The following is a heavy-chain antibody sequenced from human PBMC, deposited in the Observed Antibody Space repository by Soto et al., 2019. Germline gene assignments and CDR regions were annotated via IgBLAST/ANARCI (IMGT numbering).Heavy chain of an antibody. CDR1: GFSLSNARMG. Sequence: ESGPTLVNPTATLTLTCTVSGFSLSNARMGVSWIRQPPGKALEWLAHIFSNDENSYSTSLKSRLTISKDTSKSQVVLTMTNMDPVDTATYYCARSPLSDCGGDCYLNWFDPWGQGTLVTVSS. D-gene: IGHD2-21*02. CDR3: ARSPLSDCGGDCYLNWFDP. V-gene: IGHV2-26*01. J-gene: IGHJ5*02. CDR2: IFSNDEN.